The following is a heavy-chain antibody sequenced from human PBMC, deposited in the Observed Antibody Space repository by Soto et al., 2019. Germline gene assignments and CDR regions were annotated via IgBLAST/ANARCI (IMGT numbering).Heavy chain of an antibody. CDR1: GYTFTTYG. Sequence: VASVKVSCKASGYTFTTYGINWVRQAPGQGLEWMGWISAYNGKTNYGQKLQGRVTMTTDTSTSTAYMELRSLRSDDTAVYYCARDQSSGSYYNYWGQGTPVTVPQ. V-gene: IGHV1-18*01. CDR2: ISAYNGKT. CDR3: ARDQSSGSYYNY. J-gene: IGHJ4*02. D-gene: IGHD1-26*01.